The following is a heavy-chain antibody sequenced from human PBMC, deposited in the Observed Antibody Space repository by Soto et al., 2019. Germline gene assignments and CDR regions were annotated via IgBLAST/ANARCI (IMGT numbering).Heavy chain of an antibody. D-gene: IGHD5-12*01. J-gene: IGHJ4*02. V-gene: IGHV4-34*01. Sequence: QVQLQQWGSGLLKPSETLSLTCAVYGGSFSGYYWSWIRQPPGKGLEWIGEINHSGSTNYNPSLKSRVTISVDTSKNQFSLKLSSVTAADTAVYYCAREVEMATIDYWCQGTLVTVSS. CDR1: GGSFSGYY. CDR3: AREVEMATIDY. CDR2: INHSGST.